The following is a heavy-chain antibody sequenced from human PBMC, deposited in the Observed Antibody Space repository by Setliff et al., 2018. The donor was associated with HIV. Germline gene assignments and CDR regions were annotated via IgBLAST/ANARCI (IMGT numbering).Heavy chain of an antibody. Sequence: GGSLRLSCAASGFTLEDYAMQWVRQAPGKGLEWVSGISWNSGSIGYADSVKGRFTISRDYDKNTLYLQMNSLRAEDAAVYYCAKAYCSTTTCPFDNWGQGTLVTVSS. J-gene: IGHJ4*02. CDR1: GFTLEDYA. V-gene: IGHV3-9*01. CDR2: ISWNSGSI. D-gene: IGHD2-2*01. CDR3: AKAYCSTTTCPFDN.